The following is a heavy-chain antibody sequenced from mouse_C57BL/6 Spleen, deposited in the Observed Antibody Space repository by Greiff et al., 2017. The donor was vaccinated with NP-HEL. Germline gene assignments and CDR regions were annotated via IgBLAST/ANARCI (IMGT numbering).Heavy chain of an antibody. Sequence: DVQLVESGGDLVKPGGSLKLSCAASGFTFSSYGMSWVRQTPDKRLEWVATISSGGSYTYYPDSVKGRFTISRDNAKNTLYLQMSSLKSEDRALYYCARQEGYYGSSYSWFAYWGQGTLVTVSA. J-gene: IGHJ3*01. CDR1: GFTFSSYG. CDR2: ISSGGSYT. D-gene: IGHD1-1*01. CDR3: ARQEGYYGSSYSWFAY. V-gene: IGHV5-6*01.